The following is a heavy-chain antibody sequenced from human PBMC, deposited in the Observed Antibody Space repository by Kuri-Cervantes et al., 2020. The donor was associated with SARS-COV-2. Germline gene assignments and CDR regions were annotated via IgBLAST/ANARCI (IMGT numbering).Heavy chain of an antibody. CDR2: ISYDGSNI. D-gene: IGHD2-2*01. Sequence: GESLKISCAASGFTFTMYGIHWVRQAPGKGLEWVAVISYDGSNIHYGDSVKGRFTISRDTSKNTLYLQMNSLRAEDTAVYYCASGYCSSTSCYPPRGGYYYYYGMDVWGQGTTVTVSS. CDR3: ASGYCSSTSCYPPRGGYYYYYGMDV. V-gene: IGHV3-33*08. CDR1: GFTFTMYG. J-gene: IGHJ6*02.